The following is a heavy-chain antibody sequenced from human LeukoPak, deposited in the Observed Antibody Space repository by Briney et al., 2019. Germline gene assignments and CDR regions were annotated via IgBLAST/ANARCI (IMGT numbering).Heavy chain of an antibody. J-gene: IGHJ6*02. V-gene: IGHV4-59*01. D-gene: IGHD3-10*01. CDR1: GGSNSSYY. CDR3: ARDRITMVRGALRYYGMDV. Sequence: SDTVALICTVSGGSNSSYYWLWIRQPPGKGLEWMGYIYYSGTTNYNPSLKSRVTISVDTSKNQFSLKLNSVTAADTAVYYCARDRITMVRGALRYYGMDVWGQGTTVTVSS. CDR2: IYYSGTT.